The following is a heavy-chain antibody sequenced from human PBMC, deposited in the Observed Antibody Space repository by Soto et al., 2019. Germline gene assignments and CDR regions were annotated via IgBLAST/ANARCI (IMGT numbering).Heavy chain of an antibody. J-gene: IGHJ6*02. V-gene: IGHV4-59*01. D-gene: IGHD5-18*01. CDR1: GGSISSYY. CDR3: ARGGYSYGYYYYYGMDV. CDR2: IYYSGST. Sequence: PSETLSLTCTASGGSISSYYWSWIRQPPGKGLEWIGYIYYSGSTNYNPSLKSRVTISVDTSKNQFSLKLSSVTAADTAVYYCARGGYSYGYYYYYGMDVWGQGTTVTVSS.